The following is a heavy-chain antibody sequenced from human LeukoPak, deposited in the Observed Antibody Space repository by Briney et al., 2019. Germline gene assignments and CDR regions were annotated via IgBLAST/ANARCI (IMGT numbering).Heavy chain of an antibody. D-gene: IGHD4-17*01. CDR3: ARVLTYGDYVYDAFDI. Sequence: ASVKVSCKASGYTFNNFGISWVRQAPGQGLEWMGWINPNSGGTNYAQKFQGRVTMTRDTSISTAYMELSRLRSDDTAVYYCARVLTYGDYVYDAFDIWGQGTMVTVSS. CDR2: INPNSGGT. J-gene: IGHJ3*02. CDR1: GYTFNNFG. V-gene: IGHV1-2*02.